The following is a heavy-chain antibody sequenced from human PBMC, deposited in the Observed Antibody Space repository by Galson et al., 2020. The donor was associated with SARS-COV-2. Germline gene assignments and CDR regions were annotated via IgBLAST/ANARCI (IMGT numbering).Heavy chain of an antibody. CDR1: GASITGSNFY. J-gene: IGHJ4*02. D-gene: IGHD1-1*01. Sequence: SETLSLTCTVSGASITGSNFYWSWLRQAPGKGPEWIANTYYSGSTYYNPSLESRATISVDTSKNQFSLTLTSVTAADTAIYYCARPHSVNWLLFGYWGQGALVTVSS. CDR2: TYYSGST. CDR3: ARPHSVNWLLFGY. V-gene: IGHV4-39*01.